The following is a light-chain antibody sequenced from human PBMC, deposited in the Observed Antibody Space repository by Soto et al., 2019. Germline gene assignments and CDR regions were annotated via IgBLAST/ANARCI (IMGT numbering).Light chain of an antibody. V-gene: IGKV3-20*01. CDR2: GAS. Sequence: EVVLTQSLGTLSLSPGERGTLSCSASQSISSAHLVWYQQKPGQAPRLLIYGASSRATGIPDRFSGSGSGTDFTLTISRLEPEDFAVYYCQHYDGSPLTFGGGTKVELK. J-gene: IGKJ4*01. CDR1: QSISSAH. CDR3: QHYDGSPLT.